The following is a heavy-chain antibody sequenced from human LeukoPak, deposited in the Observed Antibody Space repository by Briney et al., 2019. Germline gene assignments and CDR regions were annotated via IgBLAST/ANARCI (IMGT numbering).Heavy chain of an antibody. CDR3: AGRESIWSGDQVALYYTDS. D-gene: IGHD3-3*01. V-gene: IGHV4-59*01. J-gene: IGHJ4*02. CDR1: GGSISRYY. CDR2: IYYSGST. Sequence: PSETLSLTCTVSGGSISRYYWSWIRQPPGKRLEWIGHIYYSGSTNYNPSLKSRVTISVDTSKNQFSLKLSSVTAADTAVYYCAGRESIWSGDQVALYYTDSWGQGTLVTVSS.